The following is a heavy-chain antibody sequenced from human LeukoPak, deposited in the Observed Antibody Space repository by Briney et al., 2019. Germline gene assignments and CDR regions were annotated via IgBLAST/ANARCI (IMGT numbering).Heavy chain of an antibody. CDR2: MNPNSGNA. J-gene: IGHJ4*02. V-gene: IGHV1-8*01. CDR3: GRPLQRGSWTQRALDY. CDR1: GYTFTSYD. D-gene: IGHD3-10*01. Sequence: ASVKVSCTASGYTFTSYDISWVRQATGQGLEWMGWMNPNSGNAGYAQRFQGRVTMTRNNSISTAYMELTSLRSEDTAVYYCGRPLQRGSWTQRALDYWGQGTLVTVSS.